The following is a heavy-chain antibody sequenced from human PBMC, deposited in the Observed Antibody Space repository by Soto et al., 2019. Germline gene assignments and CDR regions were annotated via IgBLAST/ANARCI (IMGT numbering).Heavy chain of an antibody. CDR3: ARDLGYCISTSCHYYYGMDV. Sequence: QVQLVQSGAEVKKPGSSVKVSCKASGGTFSSYAISWVRQAPGQGLEWMGGIIPIFGTANYAQKFQGRVTITADEPTSTAYMELSSLRSEDTAVYYCARDLGYCISTSCHYYYGMDVWGQGTTVTVSS. CDR2: IIPIFGTA. J-gene: IGHJ6*02. D-gene: IGHD2-2*01. V-gene: IGHV1-69*12. CDR1: GGTFSSYA.